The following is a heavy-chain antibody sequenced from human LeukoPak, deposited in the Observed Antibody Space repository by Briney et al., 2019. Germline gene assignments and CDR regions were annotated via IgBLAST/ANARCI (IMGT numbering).Heavy chain of an antibody. Sequence: PGGSLTLSCEASGLILRGHAMSWVRQAPGKGLEWVSGIGDSGEIERYADSVKGRFTISRDNFRNTVYLEMRSLRPEDTAVYYCAKGYGSGWTPFDYWGQGTQVTVSS. V-gene: IGHV3-23*01. J-gene: IGHJ4*02. D-gene: IGHD6-19*01. CDR2: IGDSGEIE. CDR1: GLILRGHA. CDR3: AKGYGSGWTPFDY.